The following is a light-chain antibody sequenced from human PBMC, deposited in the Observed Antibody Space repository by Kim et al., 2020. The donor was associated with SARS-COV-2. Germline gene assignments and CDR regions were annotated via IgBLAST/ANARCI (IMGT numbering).Light chain of an antibody. V-gene: IGKV3-20*01. CDR3: KQYGSSPPWT. CDR2: GAL. J-gene: IGKJ1*01. CDR1: QSVANNY. Sequence: EIVLTQSPGTLSLSPGERATLSCRASQSVANNYLAWFHQKPGQAPRLLIYGALHRATGIPDRFSGSGSGTDFTLTISRLEPEEFAVYYGKQYGSSPPWTFGQGTKVDIK.